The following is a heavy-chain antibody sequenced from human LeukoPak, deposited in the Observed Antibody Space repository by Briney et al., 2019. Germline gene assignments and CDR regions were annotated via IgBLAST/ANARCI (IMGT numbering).Heavy chain of an antibody. CDR2: ISSRSSYI. V-gene: IGHV3-21*01. CDR3: AGAAAGYYYYYGMDV. Sequence: TAGGSLRLSCAASGFTFSSYSMNWVRQAPGKGLEWVSSISSRSSYIYYADSVKGRFTISRDNAKNSLYLQMNSLRAEDTAVYYCAGAAAGYYYYYGMDVWGQGTTVTVSS. J-gene: IGHJ6*02. CDR1: GFTFSSYS. D-gene: IGHD6-13*01.